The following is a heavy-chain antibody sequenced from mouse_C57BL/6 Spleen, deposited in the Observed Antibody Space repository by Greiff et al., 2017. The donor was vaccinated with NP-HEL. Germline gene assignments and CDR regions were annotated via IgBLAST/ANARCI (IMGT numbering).Heavy chain of an antibody. J-gene: IGHJ2*01. Sequence: EVQLVESGGDLVKPGGSLKLSCAASGFTFSSYGMSWVRQTPDKRLEWVATISSGGSYTYYPDSVKGRFTISRDNAKNTLYLQMSSLKSEDTAMYYCARLYDGFDYWGQGTTLTVSS. CDR2: ISSGGSYT. CDR3: ARLYDGFDY. V-gene: IGHV5-6*01. CDR1: GFTFSSYG. D-gene: IGHD2-12*01.